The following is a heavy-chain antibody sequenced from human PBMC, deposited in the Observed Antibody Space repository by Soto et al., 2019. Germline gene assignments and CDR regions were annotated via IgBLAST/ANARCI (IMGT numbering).Heavy chain of an antibody. V-gene: IGHV4-34*01. D-gene: IGHD2-15*01. CDR3: ARLWGPDIFYYFDY. Sequence: SETLSLTCAVYGGSFSGYYWSWIRQPPGKGLEWIGEINRSGSTNYNPSLKSRVTISVDTSKNQFSLKLSSVTAADTAVYYCARLWGPDIFYYFDYWGQGTLVTVSS. CDR2: INRSGST. J-gene: IGHJ4*02. CDR1: GGSFSGYY.